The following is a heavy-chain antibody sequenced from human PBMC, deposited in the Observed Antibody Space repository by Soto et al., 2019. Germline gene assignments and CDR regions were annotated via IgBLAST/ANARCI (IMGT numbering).Heavy chain of an antibody. CDR2: IFPDGTA. V-gene: IGHV4-4*01. Sequence: ETLSLTWDVSSVYISSGNWWTWVRQTPQRGLESIVEIFPDGTANYYPSLERRVANSVNKSKNQVSLKRTSVTDADTDIYCCARLVYDTRRNYMYFDFWGQGALVT. CDR1: SVYISSGNW. J-gene: IGHJ4*02. CDR3: ARLVYDTRRNYMYFDF. D-gene: IGHD3-10*01.